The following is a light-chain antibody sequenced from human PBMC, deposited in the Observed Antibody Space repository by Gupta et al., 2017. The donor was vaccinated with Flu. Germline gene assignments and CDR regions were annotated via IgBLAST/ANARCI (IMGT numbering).Light chain of an antibody. CDR3: MQALKIPYP. CDR2: LGF. V-gene: IGKV2-28*01. Sequence: RSIQILRHSSGYNHLNWYRHKPEESPQLLIYLGFTLASGASSRSSATVPGTEFTLKISRVEPHDVGIDYCMQALKIPYPFGQGTKLE. J-gene: IGKJ2*01. CDR1: QILRHSSGYNH.